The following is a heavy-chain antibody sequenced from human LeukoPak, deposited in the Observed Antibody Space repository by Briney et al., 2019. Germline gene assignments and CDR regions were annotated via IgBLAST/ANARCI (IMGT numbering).Heavy chain of an antibody. V-gene: IGHV4-39*07. CDR3: ARGKSRGSHIDY. Sequence: SETLSLTCTVSGGPISSSSYYWGWIRQPPGKGLEWIGSIYYSGSTYYNPSLKSRVTISVDTSKNQFSLKLRSVTAADTALYYCARGKSRGSHIDYWGLGTLVTVSS. D-gene: IGHD1-26*01. CDR1: GGPISSSSYY. J-gene: IGHJ4*02. CDR2: IYYSGST.